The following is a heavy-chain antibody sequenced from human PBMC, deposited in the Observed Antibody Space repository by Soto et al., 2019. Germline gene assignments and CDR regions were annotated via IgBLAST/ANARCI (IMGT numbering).Heavy chain of an antibody. J-gene: IGHJ3*02. D-gene: IGHD2-15*01. CDR1: GYTFINFF. CDR3: ARSHCSGGSCYLGAFDI. CDR2: INPSGGAT. V-gene: IGHV1-46*01. Sequence: ASVKVSCKASGYTFINFFIHWVRRAPGQGLEWVGIINPSGGATTYPQKFQGRVTMTRDTSTSTVYMDVSSLRFDGTAVYYCARSHCSGGSCYLGAFDIWG.